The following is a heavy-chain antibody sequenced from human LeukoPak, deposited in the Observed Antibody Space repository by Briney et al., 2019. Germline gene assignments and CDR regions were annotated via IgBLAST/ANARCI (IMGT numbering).Heavy chain of an antibody. V-gene: IGHV4-39*01. Sequence: PSETLSLTCTVSGGSISSSSYYWGWIRQPPGKGLEWIGSIYYSGSTYYNPSLKSRVTISVDTSKNQFSLKLSSVTAADTAVYYCVGRTLTTYDTKFDYWGRGTQVIVSS. CDR1: GGSISSSSYY. CDR3: VGRTLTTYDTKFDY. CDR2: IYYSGST. J-gene: IGHJ4*02. D-gene: IGHD3-9*01.